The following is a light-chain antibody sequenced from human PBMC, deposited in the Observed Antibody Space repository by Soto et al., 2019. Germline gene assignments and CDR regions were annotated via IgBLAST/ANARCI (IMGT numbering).Light chain of an antibody. CDR1: SSDVGGYNY. J-gene: IGLJ1*01. Sequence: QSVLTQPASVSGSPGQSITISCTGTSSDVGGYNYVSWYQLHPGKAPKLILYEVTNRPSGVSDRFSGSKSGNTASLTISGLQAEDQAHYYCSSYTSSTAYVFGTGTNVTVL. CDR3: SSYTSSTAYV. CDR2: EVT. V-gene: IGLV2-14*01.